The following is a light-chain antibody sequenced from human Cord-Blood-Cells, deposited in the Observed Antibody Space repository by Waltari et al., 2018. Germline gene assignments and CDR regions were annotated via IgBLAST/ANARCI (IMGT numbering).Light chain of an antibody. V-gene: IGKV3-20*01. J-gene: IGKJ1*01. CDR2: GAS. CDR1: QSVSSSY. CDR3: QQYGSSPRT. Sequence: IVLTQSPGTLSSSPAERATPSCRASQSVSSSYLAWYQQKPGQAPRLLIYGASSRATAIPDRFSGSGSGTDFTLTISRLEPEDFAVYYCQQYGSSPRTFGQGTKVEIK.